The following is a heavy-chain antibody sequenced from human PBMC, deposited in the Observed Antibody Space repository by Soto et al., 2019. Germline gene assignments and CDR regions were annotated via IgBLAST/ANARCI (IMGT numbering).Heavy chain of an antibody. V-gene: IGHV3-11*06. Sequence: QVHLVESGGGLVKPGGSLRLSCATSGFPVSDYYMSWIRQAPGKGLEWLSHISPKSTYTNYADSVKGRFTIPRDNTKSSLFLQMNSLGVEDTAVYYCARGGGGGLFEHWGQGVLVTVSS. D-gene: IGHD2-21*01. J-gene: IGHJ4*02. CDR3: ARGGGGGLFEH. CDR1: GFPVSDYY. CDR2: ISPKSTYT.